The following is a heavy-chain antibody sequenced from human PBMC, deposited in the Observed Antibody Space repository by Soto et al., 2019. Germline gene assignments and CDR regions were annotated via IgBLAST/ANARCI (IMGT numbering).Heavy chain of an antibody. CDR1: GGSFSGYY. V-gene: IGHV4-34*01. J-gene: IGHJ4*02. CDR3: ARAPAMAPYYFDY. D-gene: IGHD5-18*01. Sequence: SETLSLTCAVYGGSFSGYYWSWIRQPPGKGLEWIGEINHSGSTNYNPSLKSRVTISVDTSKNQFSLKLSSVTAADTAVYYCARAPAMAPYYFDYWGQGTLVPVSS. CDR2: INHSGST.